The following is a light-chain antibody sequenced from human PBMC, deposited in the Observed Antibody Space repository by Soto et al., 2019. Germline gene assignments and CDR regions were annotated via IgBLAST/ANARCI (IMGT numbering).Light chain of an antibody. J-gene: IGKJ4*01. Sequence: ENVLTQSPGTLSLSPGERATLSCRASQSVSRSYLAWYQHKPGQGPRLLIHSASTRATGIPDRFIGSESGTDFTLTISRLKPEDFAVYYCQQYDTSPLTFGGGTKVEIK. CDR3: QQYDTSPLT. CDR2: SAS. CDR1: QSVSRSY. V-gene: IGKV3-20*01.